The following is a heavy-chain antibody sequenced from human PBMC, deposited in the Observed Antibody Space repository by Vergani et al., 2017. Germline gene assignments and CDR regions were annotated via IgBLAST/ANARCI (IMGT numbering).Heavy chain of an antibody. CDR3: ARGRLRRYCSSTSCYNYYYYYMDV. V-gene: IGHV5-51*01. CDR2: IYPGDSDT. D-gene: IGHD2-2*01. J-gene: IGHJ6*03. CDR1: GYSFTSYW. Sequence: EVQLVQSGAEVKKPGESLKISCKGSGYSFTSYWIGWVRQMPGKGLEWMGIIYPGDSDTRYSPSFQGQVTISADKSISTAYLQWSSLKASDTAMYYCARGRLRRYCSSTSCYNYYYYYMDVWGKGTTVTVSS.